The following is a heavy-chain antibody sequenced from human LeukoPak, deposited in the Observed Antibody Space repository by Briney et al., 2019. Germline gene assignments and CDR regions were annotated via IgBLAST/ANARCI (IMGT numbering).Heavy chain of an antibody. Sequence: HPGGSLRLSCAASGFTFSSYGMHWVRQAPGKGLEWVAFIRYDGSNKYYADSVKGRFTISRDNSKNTLYLQMNSLRAEDTAVYYCAKEARSSGYYYFWFDPWGQGTLVTVSS. V-gene: IGHV3-30*02. D-gene: IGHD3-22*01. CDR1: GFTFSSYG. CDR3: AKEARSSGYYYFWFDP. J-gene: IGHJ5*02. CDR2: IRYDGSNK.